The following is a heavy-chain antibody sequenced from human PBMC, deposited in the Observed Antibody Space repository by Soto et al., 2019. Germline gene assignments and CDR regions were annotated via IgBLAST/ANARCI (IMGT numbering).Heavy chain of an antibody. Sequence: EVQLLESGGGLVQPGGSLRLSCAASGFTFSTYAMTWVRQAPGKGLEWVSSVSNRGGTYYADSVKGRFTISRDNSKNILHLQMNSLRAEDTAVYYCAAGHYDSSGYYYAGAFDIWGQGTMVTVSS. CDR2: VSNRGGT. CDR1: GFTFSTYA. D-gene: IGHD3-22*01. V-gene: IGHV3-23*01. CDR3: AAGHYDSSGYYYAGAFDI. J-gene: IGHJ3*02.